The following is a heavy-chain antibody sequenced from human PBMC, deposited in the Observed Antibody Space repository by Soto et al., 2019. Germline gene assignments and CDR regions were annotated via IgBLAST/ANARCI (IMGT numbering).Heavy chain of an antibody. J-gene: IGHJ3*02. D-gene: IGHD3-16*01. V-gene: IGHV4-31*02. CDR1: CYSMHTNGYY. CDR2: IFYRGST. CDR3: ARGGRAFDI. Sequence: MSLTCIIGCYSMHTNGYYWSWIRQHPGKGLECIGYIFYRGSTYYNPSLKSRLTISVDTSKNQFYLKLSSVTAADTAVYYCARGGRAFDIWGRGTMVT.